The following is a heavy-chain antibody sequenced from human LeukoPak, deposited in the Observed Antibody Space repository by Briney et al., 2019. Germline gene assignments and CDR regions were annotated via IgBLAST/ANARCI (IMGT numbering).Heavy chain of an antibody. V-gene: IGHV4-59*08. CDR3: ARHWMAVAPYWYFDL. CDR1: GGSISSYY. D-gene: IGHD6-19*01. Sequence: SETLSLTCTVSGGSISSYYWSWIRQPPGKGLEWIGYIYYSGSTNYNPSLKSRVTISVDTSKNQFSLKLSSVIAADTAVYYCARHWMAVAPYWYFDLWGRGTLVTVSS. J-gene: IGHJ2*01. CDR2: IYYSGST.